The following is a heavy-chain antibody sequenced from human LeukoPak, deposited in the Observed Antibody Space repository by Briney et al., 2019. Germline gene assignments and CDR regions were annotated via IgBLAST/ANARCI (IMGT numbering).Heavy chain of an antibody. CDR1: GGSISSGVYY. CDR3: ATSGAYSGYGAAFDP. D-gene: IGHD5-12*01. Sequence: KPSQTLSLTCTVSGGSISSGVYYWTWIRQPAGKGLEWIGRMYSSGSTNYNPSLKSRVTISVDTSKNQFSLRLSSVTAADTAVYYCATSGAYSGYGAAFDPWGQGTLVTVSS. V-gene: IGHV4-61*02. CDR2: MYSSGST. J-gene: IGHJ5*02.